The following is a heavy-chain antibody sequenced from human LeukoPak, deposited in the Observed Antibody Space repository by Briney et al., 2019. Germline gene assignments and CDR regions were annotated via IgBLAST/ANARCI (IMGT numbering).Heavy chain of an antibody. V-gene: IGHV4-59*01. J-gene: IGHJ4*02. CDR1: GGSISSYY. Sequence: SETLSLTCTVSGGSISSYYWSWIRQPPGKGLEWIGYIYYSGSTNYNPFLKSRVTISVDTSKNQFSLRLSSVSAADTAVYYCASLSNGAFDYWGQGTLVTVSS. CDR2: IYYSGST. CDR3: ASLSNGAFDY. D-gene: IGHD1-26*01.